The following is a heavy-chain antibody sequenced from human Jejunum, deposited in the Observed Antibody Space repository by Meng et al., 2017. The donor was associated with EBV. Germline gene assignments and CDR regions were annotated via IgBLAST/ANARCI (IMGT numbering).Heavy chain of an antibody. D-gene: IGHD2-21*01. Sequence: EVQLVESGGGLVNPXGSLRLSCAASGLTFTNAWLNWVRQPPGKGLEWVGRIKSKTDGGSTDYAAPVKGRFTISRDDSKNTLYLQMNSLKTEDTAVYYCTTDTRFRIDAWGQGTLVTVSS. CDR3: TTDTRFRIDA. J-gene: IGHJ5*02. V-gene: IGHV3-15*01. CDR2: IKSKTDGGST. CDR1: GLTFTNAW.